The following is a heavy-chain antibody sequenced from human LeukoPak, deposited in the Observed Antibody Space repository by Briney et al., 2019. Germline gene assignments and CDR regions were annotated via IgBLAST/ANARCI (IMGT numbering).Heavy chain of an antibody. V-gene: IGHV4-39*07. D-gene: IGHD1-20*01. Sequence: SETLSLTCTVSGGSISSSSYYWGWIRQPPGKGLEWIGSIYYSGSTYYNPSLKSRVTISVDTSKNQFSLKLSSVTAADTAVYYCARAGYNWNDFDYWGQGTLVTVSP. CDR2: IYYSGST. CDR3: ARAGYNWNDFDY. CDR1: GGSISSSSYY. J-gene: IGHJ4*02.